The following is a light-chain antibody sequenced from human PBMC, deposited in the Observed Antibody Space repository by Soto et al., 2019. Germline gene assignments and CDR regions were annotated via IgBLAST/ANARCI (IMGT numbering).Light chain of an antibody. Sequence: AIRMTQSPSSFSASTGDRVTITCRASQGIRSYLAWYQQKPGKAPKLPIYAASTLQSGVPSRFSGSGSGTDFTLTISCLQSEDFATYYCQQYYSYPPTFGQGTKLEIK. CDR1: QGIRSY. CDR3: QQYYSYPPT. V-gene: IGKV1-8*01. J-gene: IGKJ2*01. CDR2: AAS.